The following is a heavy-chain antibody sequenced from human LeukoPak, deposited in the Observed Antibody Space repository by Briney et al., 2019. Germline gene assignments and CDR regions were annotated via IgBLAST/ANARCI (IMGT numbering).Heavy chain of an antibody. D-gene: IGHD1-7*01. V-gene: IGHV4-59*01. Sequence: PSETLSLTCTVSGVSISSYYWSWIRQPPGKGLEWFGYIYYSGSTNYNPSLKSRVTISVDTSKNQFSLKLSSVTAADTAVYYCAKELWGNDAFDIWGQGTMVTVS. CDR2: IYYSGST. CDR3: AKELWGNDAFDI. CDR1: GVSISSYY. J-gene: IGHJ3*02.